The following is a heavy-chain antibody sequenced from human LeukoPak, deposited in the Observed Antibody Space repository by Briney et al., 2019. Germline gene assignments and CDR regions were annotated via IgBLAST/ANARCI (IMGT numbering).Heavy chain of an antibody. CDR2: ISGSGGTT. D-gene: IGHD1-1*01. CDR3: ARGGPLERPDY. CDR1: GFTFTTYT. V-gene: IGHV3-23*01. J-gene: IGHJ4*02. Sequence: GGSLRLSCAASGFTFTTYTMSWVRQAPGKGLAWVSAISGSGGTTYYADSVKGRFTISRDNPKNTLYLQMNSLRAEDTAVYYCARGGPLERPDYWGQGTLVTVSS.